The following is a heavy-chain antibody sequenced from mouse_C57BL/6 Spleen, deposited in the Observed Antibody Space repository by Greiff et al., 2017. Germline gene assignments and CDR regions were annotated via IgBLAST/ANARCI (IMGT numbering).Heavy chain of an antibody. CDR1: GYTFTSYW. CDR3: ARAGTGTSWYFDV. CDR2: INPSSGYT. J-gene: IGHJ1*03. D-gene: IGHD4-1*01. V-gene: IGHV1-7*01. Sequence: QVQLQQSGAELAKPGPSVKLSCKASGYTFTSYWMHWVKQRPGQGLEWIGYINPSSGYTKYNQKFKDKATLTADKSSSTAYMQRSSLTYEGSAVYYCARAGTGTSWYFDVWGTGTTVTVAS.